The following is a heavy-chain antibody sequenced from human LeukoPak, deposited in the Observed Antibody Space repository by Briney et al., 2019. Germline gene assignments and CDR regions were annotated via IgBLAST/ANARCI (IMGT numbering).Heavy chain of an antibody. CDR1: GCTFSSYA. V-gene: IGHV3-23*01. CDR3: AEVKELWYSSGGQAPFRY. J-gene: IGHJ4*02. CDR2: VSVSGGST. Sequence: GGSLRLSCTASGCTFSSYAMSWVRKAPGKGLEWDSSVSVSGGSTYYADSVKGRFTISRDNSKNTLYLQMNSLRAEDTAVYYCAEVKELWYSSGGQAPFRYWGQGTLVTVSS. D-gene: IGHD6-19*01.